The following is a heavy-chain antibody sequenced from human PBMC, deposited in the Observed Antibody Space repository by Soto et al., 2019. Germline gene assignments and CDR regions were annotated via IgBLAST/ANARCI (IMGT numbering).Heavy chain of an antibody. Sequence: QVQLQQSGPGLVKPSQTLSLTCAISGDSVSSNSAAWNWIRQSPSRGLEWLGRTYYRSKWYNDYAVSVKSRITINPDTSKNQFSLQLNSVTPEDTAVYYCARGAAIAGVRVDYYYGMDVWGQGTTVTVSS. CDR3: ARGAAIAGVRVDYYYGMDV. CDR1: GDSVSSNSAA. V-gene: IGHV6-1*01. J-gene: IGHJ6*02. D-gene: IGHD3-10*01. CDR2: TYYRSKWYN.